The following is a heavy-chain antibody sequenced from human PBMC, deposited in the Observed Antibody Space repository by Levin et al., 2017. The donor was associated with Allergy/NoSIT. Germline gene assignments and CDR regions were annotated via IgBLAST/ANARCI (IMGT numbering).Heavy chain of an antibody. J-gene: IGHJ2*01. D-gene: IGHD2-2*01. CDR2: ISASSGTT. CDR3: AKDASYQILWGDFDL. Sequence: GESLKISCAASGFTFSSFAVSWVRQAPGKGLEWVSSISASSGTTYYADSVKGRFTISRDNSKNTLYLDMSSLRAEDTAIYYWAKDASYQILWGDFDLWGRGTRLTVSS. V-gene: IGHV3-23*01. CDR1: GFTFSSFA.